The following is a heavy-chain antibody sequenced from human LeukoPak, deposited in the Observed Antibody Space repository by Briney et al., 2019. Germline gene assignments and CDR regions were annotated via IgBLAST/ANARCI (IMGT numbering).Heavy chain of an antibody. CDR1: GGSISSHY. Sequence: SETLSLTCTVSGGSISSHYWSWIRQPPGKGLEWIGYIYYSGSTNYNPSLKSRVTISVDTSKNQFSLKLSSVTAADTAVYYCARGLREVLDYRPTLTNFDYWGQGTLVTVSS. CDR2: IYYSGST. V-gene: IGHV4-59*11. D-gene: IGHD4-11*01. CDR3: ARGLREVLDYRPTLTNFDY. J-gene: IGHJ4*02.